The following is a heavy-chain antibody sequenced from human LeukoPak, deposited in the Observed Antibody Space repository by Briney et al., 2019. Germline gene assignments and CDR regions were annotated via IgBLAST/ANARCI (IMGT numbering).Heavy chain of an antibody. Sequence: PGGTLTLSCAASGFTFSSYGMSWVRQAPGKGLEWVSFIYSGGNTHYSDSVKGRFTISRDNSKNTLYLQMNSLRADDTAVYYCARRAGEYSHPYDYWGQGTLVTVSS. CDR3: ARRAGEYSHPYDY. CDR1: GFTFSSYG. J-gene: IGHJ4*02. V-gene: IGHV3-23*05. CDR2: IYSGGNT. D-gene: IGHD4-17*01.